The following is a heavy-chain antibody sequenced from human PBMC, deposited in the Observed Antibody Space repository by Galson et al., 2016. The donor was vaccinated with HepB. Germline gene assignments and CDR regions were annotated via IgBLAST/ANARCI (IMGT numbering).Heavy chain of an antibody. D-gene: IGHD3-10*02. CDR3: ARGGSYVTGAHDY. CDR2: IRDSTTI. V-gene: IGHV3-69-1*01. J-gene: IGHJ4*02. Sequence: SLRLSCAASGFSFTNAWMFWVRQAPGKGLEWVSYIRDSTTIYYADSVKGRFTISRDDAKNTLYLQMSSLRAEDTAVYYCARGGSYVTGAHDYWGQGTLGTVSS. CDR1: GFSFTNAW.